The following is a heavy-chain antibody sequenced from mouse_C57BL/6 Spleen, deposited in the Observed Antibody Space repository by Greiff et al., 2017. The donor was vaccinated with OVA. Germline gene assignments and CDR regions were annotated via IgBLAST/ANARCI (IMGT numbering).Heavy chain of an antibody. D-gene: IGHD1-1*01. J-gene: IGHJ4*01. CDR3: ARVVATEAMDY. Sequence: EVNVVESGGGLVKPGGSLKLSCAASGFTFSDYGMHWVRQAPEKGLEWVAYISSGSSTIYYADTVKGRFTISRDNAKNTLFLQMTSLRSEDTAMYYCARVVATEAMDYWGQGTSVTVSS. CDR1: GFTFSDYG. V-gene: IGHV5-17*01. CDR2: ISSGSSTI.